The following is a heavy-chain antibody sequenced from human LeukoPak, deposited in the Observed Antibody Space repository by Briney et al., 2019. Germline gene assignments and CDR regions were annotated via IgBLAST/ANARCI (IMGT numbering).Heavy chain of an antibody. J-gene: IGHJ4*02. CDR2: IKSKTNGGTT. D-gene: IGHD2/OR15-2a*01. CDR3: TSDDPVNRS. CDR1: GFAFNNAW. V-gene: IGHV3-15*01. Sequence: GGSLRLSCAASGFAFNNAWISWVRQAPGKGLEWVGRIKSKTNGGTTDYAAPVKGRFTISRDDSKNMLFLQMNTLKTEDTAVYYCTSDDPVNRSWGKGTLVTVSS.